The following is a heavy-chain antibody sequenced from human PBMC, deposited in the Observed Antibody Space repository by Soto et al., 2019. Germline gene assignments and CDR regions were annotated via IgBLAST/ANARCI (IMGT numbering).Heavy chain of an antibody. CDR3: ARDPEPAATTYYFDY. CDR1: GFTFSSYA. D-gene: IGHD2-2*01. CDR2: ISYDGSNK. Sequence: QVQLVESGGGVVQPGRSLRLSCAASGFTFSSYAMHWVRQAPGKGLEWVAVISYDGSNKYYADSVKGRFTISRDNSKNTLYLQMNSLRAEDTALYYCARDPEPAATTYYFDYWGQGTLVTVSS. V-gene: IGHV3-30-3*01. J-gene: IGHJ4*02.